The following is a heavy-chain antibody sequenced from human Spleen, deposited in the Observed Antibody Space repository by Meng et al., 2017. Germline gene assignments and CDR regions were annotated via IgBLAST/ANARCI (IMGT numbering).Heavy chain of an antibody. CDR1: GFTVSTHY. CDR2: IYSGGST. CDR3: ARGVGALAFDY. V-gene: IGHV3-53*04. Sequence: GESLKISCAASGFTVSTHYMSWVRQAPGKGLEWVSVIYSGGSTYYADSLRGRFTISRHNSKNTLYLQMDSLRAEDTAVYYCARGVGALAFDYWGQGTLVTVSS. J-gene: IGHJ4*02. D-gene: IGHD1-26*01.